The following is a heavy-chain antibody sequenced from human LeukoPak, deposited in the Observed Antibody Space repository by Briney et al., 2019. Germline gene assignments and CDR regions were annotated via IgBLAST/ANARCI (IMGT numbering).Heavy chain of an antibody. CDR3: ARDPIDY. CDR1: GFIFSSYW. Sequence: GGSLRLSCTASGFIFSSYWMTWVRQAPGKGLEWVANIRQDGSEKNLVDSVKGRFTISRDNAKNSLYLQMNTLTAEDTAVYYCARDPIDYWGQGTLVTVTS. CDR2: IRQDGSEK. V-gene: IGHV3-7*01. J-gene: IGHJ4*02.